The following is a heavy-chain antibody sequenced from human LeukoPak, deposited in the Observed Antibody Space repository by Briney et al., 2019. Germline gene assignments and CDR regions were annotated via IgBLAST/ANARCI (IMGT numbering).Heavy chain of an antibody. V-gene: IGHV4-34*01. CDR2: INHSGST. CDR1: GGSFSGYY. Sequence: SETLSLTCAVYGGSFSGYYWSWIRQPPGKGLEWIGEINHSGSTNYKPSLKSRVTISVDTSKNQFSLKLCSVTAADTAVYYCARGSSWGSYDYWGQGTLVTVSS. J-gene: IGHJ4*02. CDR3: ARGSSWGSYDY. D-gene: IGHD3-16*01.